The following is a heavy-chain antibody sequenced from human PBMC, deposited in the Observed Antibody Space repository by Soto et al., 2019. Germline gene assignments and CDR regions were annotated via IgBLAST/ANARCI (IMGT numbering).Heavy chain of an antibody. J-gene: IGHJ4*02. Sequence: SETLSLTCAVYGGSFSGYYWSWIRQPPGKGLEWIGEINHSGSTNYNPSLKSRVTISVDTSKNQFSLKLSSVTAADTAVYYCARGNSSSWYYFDYWGQGTLVTVSS. CDR1: GGSFSGYY. D-gene: IGHD6-13*01. CDR3: ARGNSSSWYYFDY. V-gene: IGHV4-34*01. CDR2: INHSGST.